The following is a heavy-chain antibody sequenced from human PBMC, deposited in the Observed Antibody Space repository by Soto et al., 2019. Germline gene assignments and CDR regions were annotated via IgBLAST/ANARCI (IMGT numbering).Heavy chain of an antibody. D-gene: IGHD3-10*01. J-gene: IGHJ6*02. CDR3: AKDLEGHGSGSYYDYYNYGMDV. CDR1: GFTFSSYG. V-gene: IGHV3-30*18. Sequence: GGSLRLSCAASGFTFSSYGMHWVRQAPGKGLEWVAVISYDGSNKYYADSVKGRFTISRDNSKNTLYLQMNSLRAEDTAVYYCAKDLEGHGSGSYYDYYNYGMDVWGQGTTVTVSS. CDR2: ISYDGSNK.